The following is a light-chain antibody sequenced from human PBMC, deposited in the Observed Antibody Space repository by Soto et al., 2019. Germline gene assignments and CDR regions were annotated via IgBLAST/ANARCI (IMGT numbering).Light chain of an antibody. CDR3: QQYNNWPPRIT. V-gene: IGKV3-15*01. Sequence: EVVLTQSPATLSASPGEGVTLPCRASQGIGDTLAWYQQKPGQTPXXLXXGASTRATGIPARFSGSGSGTEFTLTISSLQSQDFAFYYCQQYNNWPPRITFGQGTRLEIK. J-gene: IGKJ5*01. CDR1: QGIGDT. CDR2: GAS.